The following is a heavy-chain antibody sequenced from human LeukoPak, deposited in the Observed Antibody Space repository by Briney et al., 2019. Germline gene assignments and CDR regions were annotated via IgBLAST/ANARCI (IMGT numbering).Heavy chain of an antibody. CDR3: ATDRGWRTSGYYLYYFEY. CDR2: ISQDGSGK. Sequence: GGSLRLSCGASGFTFSNYWMSWVRQAPGKGLEWVINISQDGSGKNYADSVRGRFTISRDNTMNSLYLQMSSLRAEDTAVYYCATDRGWRTSGYYLYYFEYWGQGTLVTFSS. CDR1: GFTFSNYW. D-gene: IGHD3-3*01. V-gene: IGHV3-7*01. J-gene: IGHJ4*02.